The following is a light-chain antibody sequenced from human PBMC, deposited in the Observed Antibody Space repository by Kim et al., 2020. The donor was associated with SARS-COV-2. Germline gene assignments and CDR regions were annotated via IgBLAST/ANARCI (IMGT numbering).Light chain of an antibody. CDR1: SGHSSYA. CDR2: VNSDGSH. J-gene: IGLJ2*01. CDR3: QTWGTDIPVV. V-gene: IGLV4-69*01. Sequence: LVLTQSPSASASLGASVKLTCTLSSGHSSYAIAWHQQRPGKGPRYLMKVNSDGSHNKGDGIPDRFSGSRSGAERYLTISSLQSDDEADYYCQTWGTDIPVVFGGGTQLTVL.